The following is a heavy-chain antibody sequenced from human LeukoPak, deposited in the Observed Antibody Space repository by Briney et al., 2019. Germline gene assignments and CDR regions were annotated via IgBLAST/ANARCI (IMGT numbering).Heavy chain of an antibody. J-gene: IGHJ4*02. Sequence: GGSLRLSCAASGFAFGDHHMGWIRQAPGKGLEWVSFITKSGSVTYYADSVKGRFTISRDNAKNSLYLQMNSLRAEDTAVYYCASDPARDYYDTSGYFRWVDYWGQGTLVTVSS. CDR3: ASDPARDYYDTSGYFRWVDY. V-gene: IGHV3-11*01. D-gene: IGHD3-22*01. CDR1: GFAFGDHH. CDR2: ITKSGSVT.